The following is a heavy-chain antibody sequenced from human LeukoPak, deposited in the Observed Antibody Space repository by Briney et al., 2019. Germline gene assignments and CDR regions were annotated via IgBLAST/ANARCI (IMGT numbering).Heavy chain of an antibody. J-gene: IGHJ4*02. CDR1: GFTFSSYA. CDR3: AKEGKTRNWNYYQAKPVY. CDR2: ISGSGGST. D-gene: IGHD1-7*01. V-gene: IGHV3-23*01. Sequence: GSLRLSCAASGFTFSSYAMNWVRQAPGKGLEWVSAISGSGGSTYYADSVKGRFTISRDNSKNTLCLQMNSLRAEDTAVYYCAKEGKTRNWNYYQAKPVYWGQGTLVTVSS.